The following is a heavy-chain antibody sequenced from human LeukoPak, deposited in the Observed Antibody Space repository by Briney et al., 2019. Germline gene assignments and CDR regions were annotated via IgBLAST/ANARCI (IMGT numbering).Heavy chain of an antibody. CDR3: AAGGNYGDYFDY. V-gene: IGHV4-59*08. D-gene: IGHD4-17*01. CDR1: GGSISSYY. CDR2: IYYSGST. Sequence: PSETLSLTCTVSGGSISSYYWSWIRQPPGKGLEWIGYIYYSGSTNYNPFLKSRVTISVDTSKNQFSLKLSSVTAADTAVYYCAAGGNYGDYFDYWGQGTLVTVSS. J-gene: IGHJ4*02.